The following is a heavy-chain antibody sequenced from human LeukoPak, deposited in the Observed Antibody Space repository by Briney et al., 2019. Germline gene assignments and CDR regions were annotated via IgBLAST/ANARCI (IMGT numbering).Heavy chain of an antibody. CDR1: GFTFGSYA. D-gene: IGHD3-10*01. CDR3: ARERMYSGSGSTYPYYDY. CDR2: IKPDGSEK. Sequence: PGGSLRLSCAASGFTFGSYAMGWVRQSPGKGLEWVANIKPDGSEKYFMDSVKGRFTISRDNAKNALYLEMNSLRAEDTAEYFCARERMYSGSGSTYPYYDYWGQGTLVTVSS. J-gene: IGHJ4*02. V-gene: IGHV3-7*01.